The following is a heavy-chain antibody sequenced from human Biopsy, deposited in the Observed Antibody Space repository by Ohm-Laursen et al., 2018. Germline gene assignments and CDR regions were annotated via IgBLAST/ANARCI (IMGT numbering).Heavy chain of an antibody. J-gene: IGHJ4*02. V-gene: IGHV1-24*01. D-gene: IGHD3-3*01. CDR2: FAPENGKT. Sequence: SSVKVSCKVSGYTLTELSMHWVRQAPGRGLEWMGGFAPENGKTIYAQKFQGRVTMTEDTSTDTAYMELRSLKSDDTALYYCALGGMRFLEWPGDFFKSWSQGTLVTVSS. CDR1: GYTLTELS. CDR3: ALGGMRFLEWPGDFFKS.